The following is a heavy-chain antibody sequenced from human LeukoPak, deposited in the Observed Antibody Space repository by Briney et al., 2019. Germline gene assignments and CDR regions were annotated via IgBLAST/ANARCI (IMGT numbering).Heavy chain of an antibody. CDR1: GYTFTSHG. D-gene: IGHD2-2*01. V-gene: IGHV1-18*01. Sequence: ASVKVSCKASGYTFTSHGISWVRXAPGQGLEXMGWISTYNGNTNYAREFQGRVTMTTDTSTSTAYMELRSLRSDDTAVYYCARDDCTSAGCYLAYWGQGTLVTVSS. CDR2: ISTYNGNT. J-gene: IGHJ4*02. CDR3: ARDDCTSAGCYLAY.